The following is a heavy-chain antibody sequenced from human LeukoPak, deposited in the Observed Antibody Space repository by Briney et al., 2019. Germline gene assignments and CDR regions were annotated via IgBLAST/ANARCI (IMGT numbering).Heavy chain of an antibody. D-gene: IGHD4-11*01. CDR3: ATDSNYAKGDY. Sequence: GGSLRLSCAASGFTFSSYEMNWVRQAPGKGLEWVSYISSSGSTIYYADSVKGRFTISRDNAKNSLYLQMNSLRAEDTAVYYCATDSNYAKGDYWGQGTLVTVSS. CDR1: GFTFSSYE. V-gene: IGHV3-48*03. J-gene: IGHJ4*02. CDR2: ISSSGSTI.